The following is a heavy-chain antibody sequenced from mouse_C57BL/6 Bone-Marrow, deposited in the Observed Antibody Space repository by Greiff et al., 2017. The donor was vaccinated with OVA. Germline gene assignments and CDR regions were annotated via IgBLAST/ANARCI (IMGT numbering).Heavy chain of an antibody. V-gene: IGHV1-53*01. Sequence: VQLQQPGTELVKPGASVKLSCKASGYTFTSYWMHWVKQRPGQGLEWIGNINPSNGGTNYNEKFKSKATLTVDKSTSTAYMQLSSLTSEDSSVYYCARSKRGHRRCNYWGQGTTLTVSS. D-gene: IGHD3-3*01. J-gene: IGHJ2*01. CDR3: ARSKRGHRRCNY. CDR1: GYTFTSYW. CDR2: INPSNGGT.